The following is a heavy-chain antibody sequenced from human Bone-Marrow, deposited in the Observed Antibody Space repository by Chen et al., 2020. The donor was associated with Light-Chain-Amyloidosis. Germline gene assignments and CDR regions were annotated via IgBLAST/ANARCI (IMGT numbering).Heavy chain of an antibody. CDR2: IYHSGSL. D-gene: IGHD3-10*01. V-gene: IGHV4-38-2*01. Sequence: QVQFEGSGPGPGEPSGTLALPLGGSGYSPTSMNYWGWIRQPPGKGLEWMGSIYHSGSLYHNPSIQSRVAISMDTSKNQFSLQLSSVTAADMAIYYCARALSGTYYIWDHWGQGTLVTVSS. CDR3: ARALSGTYYIWDH. J-gene: IGHJ4*02. CDR1: GYSPTSMNY.